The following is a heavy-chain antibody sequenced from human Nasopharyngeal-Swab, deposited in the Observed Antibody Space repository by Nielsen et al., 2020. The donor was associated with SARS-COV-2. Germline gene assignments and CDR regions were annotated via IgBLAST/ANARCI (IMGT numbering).Heavy chain of an antibody. CDR2: IDPSDSYT. J-gene: IGHJ4*02. CDR1: GYSFTSYW. CDR3: ARSTVTTVGY. D-gene: IGHD4-11*01. Sequence: GGSLRLSCKGSGYSFTSYWISWVRQMPGKGLEWMGRIDPSDSYTNYSPSFQGHVTISADKSISTAYLQWSSLRASDTAMYYCARSTVTTVGYWGQGTLVTVSS. V-gene: IGHV5-10-1*01.